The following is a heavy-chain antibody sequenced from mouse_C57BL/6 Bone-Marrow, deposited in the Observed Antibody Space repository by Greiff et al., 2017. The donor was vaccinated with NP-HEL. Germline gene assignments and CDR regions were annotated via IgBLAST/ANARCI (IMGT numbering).Heavy chain of an antibody. CDR3: AREGPRYFDV. V-gene: IGHV1-7*01. D-gene: IGHD3-3*01. J-gene: IGHJ1*03. Sequence: VQLQQSGAELAKPGASVKLSCKASGYTFTSYWMHWVKQRPGQGLEWIGYINPSRGYTKYKQKFKDKATLTADKSSSADYMQLSSLTYEDSAVYYCAREGPRYFDVWGTGTTVTVSS. CDR2: INPSRGYT. CDR1: GYTFTSYW.